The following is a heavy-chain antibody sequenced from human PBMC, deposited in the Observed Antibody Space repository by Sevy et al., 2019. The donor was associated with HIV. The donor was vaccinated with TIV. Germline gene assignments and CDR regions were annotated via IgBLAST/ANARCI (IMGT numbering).Heavy chain of an antibody. J-gene: IGHJ4*02. CDR3: ARERSVTIIPHLDY. D-gene: IGHD3-3*01. V-gene: IGHV1-2*02. CDR1: GYTFTGYY. Sequence: ASVKVSCKASGYTFTGYYMHWVRQAPGQGLEWMGWIDPNSAGTNYAQKFQGRVTMTRDTSISTAYMELSRLRSDDTAVYYCARERSVTIIPHLDYWGQGTLVTVSS. CDR2: IDPNSAGT.